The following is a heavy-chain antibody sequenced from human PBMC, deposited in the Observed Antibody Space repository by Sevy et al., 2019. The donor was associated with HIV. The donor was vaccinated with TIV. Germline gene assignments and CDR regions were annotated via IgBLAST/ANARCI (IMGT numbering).Heavy chain of an antibody. CDR3: GKAGVAVAGTFDLFYFDY. V-gene: IGHV3-23*01. CDR1: GFTFSSYA. Sequence: GGSLRLSCAASGFTFSSYAMSWVRQAPGKGLEWVSTISSRGGSTYYADSVKGRFTISRDNSKNTLSLLMNSLRAEDTALYYCGKAGVAVAGTFDLFYFDYWGQGPLVTVSS. D-gene: IGHD6-19*01. CDR2: ISSRGGST. J-gene: IGHJ4*02.